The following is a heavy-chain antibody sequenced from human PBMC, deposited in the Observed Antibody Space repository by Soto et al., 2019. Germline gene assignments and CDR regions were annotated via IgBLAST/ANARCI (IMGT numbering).Heavy chain of an antibody. V-gene: IGHV3-30*03. J-gene: IGHJ5*02. Sequence: PVGSLRLSCTAPGFTFSTYGMHWVRQAPGKGLEWVAVISYDGSNKYYADSVKGRFTISRDNSKNTLFLQMNSLRAEDTAVYYCARDRFSVDTAMVTGFSWFDPWGQGTLVTVSS. CDR3: ARDRFSVDTAMVTGFSWFDP. CDR2: ISYDGSNK. D-gene: IGHD5-18*01. CDR1: GFTFSTYG.